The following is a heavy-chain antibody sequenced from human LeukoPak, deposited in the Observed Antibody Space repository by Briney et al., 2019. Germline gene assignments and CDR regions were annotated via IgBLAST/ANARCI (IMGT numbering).Heavy chain of an antibody. CDR2: FDPEDGET. CDR1: GYTLTELS. Sequence: ASVKVSCKVSGYTLTELSMHWVRQAPGKGLEWMGGFDPEDGETIYAQKFQGRVTMTEDTSTDTAYMVLSSLRSEDTAVYYCATMPYDFWSGYPGDAFDIWGQGTMVTVSS. CDR3: ATMPYDFWSGYPGDAFDI. D-gene: IGHD3-3*01. V-gene: IGHV1-24*01. J-gene: IGHJ3*02.